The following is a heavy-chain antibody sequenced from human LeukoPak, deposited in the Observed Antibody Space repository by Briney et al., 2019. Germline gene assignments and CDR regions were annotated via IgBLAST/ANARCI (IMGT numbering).Heavy chain of an antibody. V-gene: IGHV1-46*01. Sequence: GGSLRLSCAASGFTFSTYGMHWVRQAPGQGLEWMGIINPSGGSTSYAQKFQGRVTMTSDMSASTVYMELRSLRSEDTAVYYCARGHFYDSSGFHDTFDIWGQGTMVTVSS. D-gene: IGHD3-22*01. CDR2: INPSGGST. J-gene: IGHJ3*02. CDR3: ARGHFYDSSGFHDTFDI. CDR1: GFTFSTYG.